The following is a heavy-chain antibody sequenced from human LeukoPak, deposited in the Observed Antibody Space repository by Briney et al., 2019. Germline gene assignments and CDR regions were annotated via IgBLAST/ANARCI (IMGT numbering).Heavy chain of an antibody. CDR1: GFTFSSYG. CDR3: SRDYNAFDI. J-gene: IGHJ3*02. CDR2: IWYDGSNK. Sequence: GGSLRLSCAASGFTFSSYGMHWVRQAPGKGLEWVAVIWYDGSNKYYVDSVKGRFTISRDNSKNTLYLQMNSLRAEDTAVYYCSRDYNAFDIWGQGTMVTVSS. V-gene: IGHV3-33*01.